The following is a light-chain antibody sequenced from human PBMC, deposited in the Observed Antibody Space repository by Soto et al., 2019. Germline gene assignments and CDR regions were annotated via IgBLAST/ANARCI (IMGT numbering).Light chain of an antibody. CDR3: QQYGSYSPWT. Sequence: DIPMTQSPTTLSASVGDRVTITCRASQSIGSWLAWYQQKPGKAPKLLIYKASTLESGVPSRFSGSGSGTEFILTISSLQPDDFASYYCQQYGSYSPWTFGQGTEVEIK. CDR1: QSIGSW. CDR2: KAS. J-gene: IGKJ1*01. V-gene: IGKV1-5*03.